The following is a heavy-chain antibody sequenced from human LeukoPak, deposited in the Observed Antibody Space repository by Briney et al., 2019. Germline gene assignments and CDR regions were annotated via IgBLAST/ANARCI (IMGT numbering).Heavy chain of an antibody. V-gene: IGHV3-15*01. CDR1: GFTFSNAW. J-gene: IGHJ4*02. Sequence: GGSLRLSCAASGFTFSNAWMSWVRRAPGKGLEWVGRIKSKTDGGTTDYAAPVKGRFTISRDDSKNTLYLQMNSLKTEDTAVYYCTAIAVADLLFDYWGQGTLVTVSS. CDR2: IKSKTDGGTT. CDR3: TAIAVADLLFDY. D-gene: IGHD6-19*01.